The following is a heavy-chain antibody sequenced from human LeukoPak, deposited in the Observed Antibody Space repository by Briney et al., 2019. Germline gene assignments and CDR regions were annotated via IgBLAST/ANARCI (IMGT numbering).Heavy chain of an antibody. D-gene: IGHD3-22*01. CDR2: INPNSGGT. CDR3: ARGLDTYYFDSSGYYHGDY. V-gene: IGHV1-2*06. J-gene: IGHJ4*02. Sequence: ASVKVSCKASGYTFIGYYIHWVRQAPGQGLEWMGRINPNSGGTNYAQRFQGRVTMTRDTSISTAYMELSRLRSDDTAVYYCARGLDTYYFDSSGYYHGDYWGQGTLVTASS. CDR1: GYTFIGYY.